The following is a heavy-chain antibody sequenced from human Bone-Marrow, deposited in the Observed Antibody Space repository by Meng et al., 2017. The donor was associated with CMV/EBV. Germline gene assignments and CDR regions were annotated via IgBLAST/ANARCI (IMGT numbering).Heavy chain of an antibody. CDR2: ISSSSSYI. CDR1: GFTFSSYS. Sequence: GGSLRLSCAASGFTFSSYSMNWVRQAPGKGLEWVSSISSSSSYIYYADSVKGRFTISRDNAKNSLYLQMNSLRAEDTAVYYCARAEPGTTLDAFDIWGQGTMVTVSS. D-gene: IGHD1-1*01. V-gene: IGHV3-21*01. CDR3: ARAEPGTTLDAFDI. J-gene: IGHJ3*02.